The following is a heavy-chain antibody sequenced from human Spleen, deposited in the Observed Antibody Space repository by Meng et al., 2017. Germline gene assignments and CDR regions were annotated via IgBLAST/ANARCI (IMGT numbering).Heavy chain of an antibody. D-gene: IGHD1-26*01. CDR2: IYPDDSDT. CDR1: GYSFTSYW. J-gene: IGHJ4*02. Sequence: GESLKISCKGSGYSFTSYWIGWVRQMPGKGLEWMGIIYPDDSDTRYSPSFQGQVTMSADKSINTAYLQWSSLKASDTAMYYCARRTKSGNYRYFDSWGQGTLVTVSS. CDR3: ARRTKSGNYRYFDS. V-gene: IGHV5-51*01.